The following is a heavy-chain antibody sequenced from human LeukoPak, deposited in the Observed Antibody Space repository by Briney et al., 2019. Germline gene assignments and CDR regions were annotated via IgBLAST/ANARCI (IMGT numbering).Heavy chain of an antibody. CDR3: AGYTGSYYWFDP. CDR2: IYYSGYT. D-gene: IGHD1-26*01. Sequence: SETLSLTCTVSGGSISSYYWSWIRQPPGKGLECVGYIYYSGYTNYNPSLKSRVTISVYTSKNQFSLKLSSVTAADTAVYYCAGYTGSYYWFDPWGQGTLVTVSS. CDR1: GGSISSYY. V-gene: IGHV4-59*01. J-gene: IGHJ5*02.